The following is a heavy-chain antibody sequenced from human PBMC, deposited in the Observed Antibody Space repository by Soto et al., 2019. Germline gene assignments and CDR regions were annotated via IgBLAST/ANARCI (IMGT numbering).Heavy chain of an antibody. CDR3: ARRSSGWYFDY. CDR2: ISGSGGST. Sequence: EVQLLESGGGLVQPGGSLRLSCAASGFTFSSYAMSWVRQAPGKGLEWVSAISGSGGSTYYADSVKGRFTISRDNSKNTLYLEMNSVGAEDTAVYYCARRSSGWYFDYWGQGTLVTVSS. V-gene: IGHV3-23*01. D-gene: IGHD6-19*01. CDR1: GFTFSSYA. J-gene: IGHJ4*02.